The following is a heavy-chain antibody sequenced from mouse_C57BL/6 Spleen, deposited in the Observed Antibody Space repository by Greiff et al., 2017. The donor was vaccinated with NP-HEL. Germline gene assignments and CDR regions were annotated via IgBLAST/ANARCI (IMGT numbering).Heavy chain of an antibody. CDR2: INPNNGGT. D-gene: IGHD4-1*01. V-gene: IGHV1-26*01. CDR1: GYTFTDYY. Sequence: EVQLQQSGPELVKPGASVKISCKASGYTFTDYYMNWVKQSHGKSLEWIGDINPNNGGTSYNQKFKGKATLTVDKSSSTAYMELRSLTSEDSAVYYCAKGHWDPFAYWGQGTLVTVSA. CDR3: AKGHWDPFAY. J-gene: IGHJ3*01.